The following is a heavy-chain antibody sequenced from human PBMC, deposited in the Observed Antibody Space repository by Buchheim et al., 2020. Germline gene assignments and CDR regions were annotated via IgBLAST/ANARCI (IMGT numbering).Heavy chain of an antibody. Sequence: QVQLVESGGGVVQPGRSLRLSCAASGFTFSSYGMHWVRQAPGKGLEWVAVIWYDGSNKYYADSVKGRFTISRDNSKNTLYLQMNSLRAEDTAVYYCASGSSGWCGGGDYFDYWGQGTL. CDR2: IWYDGSNK. D-gene: IGHD6-19*01. V-gene: IGHV3-33*01. J-gene: IGHJ4*02. CDR3: ASGSSGWCGGGDYFDY. CDR1: GFTFSSYG.